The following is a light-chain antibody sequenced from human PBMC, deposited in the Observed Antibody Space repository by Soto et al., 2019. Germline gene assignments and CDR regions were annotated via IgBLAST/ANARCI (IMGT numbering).Light chain of an antibody. CDR2: AAS. V-gene: IGKV1-12*01. Sequence: DIQMTQSPSSLSASVGDSVTITCRASRVISSWLAWYQQKPGKAPNLLIYAASNLQSGVPSRFSASGSGTDFTLTSNNLQPEDFATYYCQQSHTFPITFGQGTRLEIK. CDR3: QQSHTFPIT. J-gene: IGKJ5*01. CDR1: RVISSW.